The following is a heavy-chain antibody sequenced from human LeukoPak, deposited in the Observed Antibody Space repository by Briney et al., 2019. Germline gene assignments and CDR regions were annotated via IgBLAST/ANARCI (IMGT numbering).Heavy chain of an antibody. V-gene: IGHV3-23*01. CDR3: AKVSGDDSYYYYMDV. Sequence: GGSLRLSCAASGFTFKNYGISWVRQAPGKGLEWVSTISGSGGRTFYADSVKGRFTISRDNPKNTLSLQMNSLRAEDTAIYFCAKVSGDDSYYYYMDVWGKGTTVTISS. D-gene: IGHD3-10*01. J-gene: IGHJ6*03. CDR1: GFTFKNYG. CDR2: ISGSGGRT.